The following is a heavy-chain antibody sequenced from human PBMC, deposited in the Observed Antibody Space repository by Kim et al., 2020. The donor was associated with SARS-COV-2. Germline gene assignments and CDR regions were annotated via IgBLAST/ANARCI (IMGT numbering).Heavy chain of an antibody. Sequence: SETLSLTCTVSGGSISSGGYYWSWIRQHPGKGLEWIGYIYYSGSTYYNPPLKSRVTISVDTSKSQFSLKLSSVTDAATAVYYCARALRITIFGVVNGFDPGGQGTLVSVSS. V-gene: IGHV4-31*03. CDR2: IYYSGST. J-gene: IGHJ5*02. CDR3: ARALRITIFGVVNGFDP. CDR1: GGSISSGGYY. D-gene: IGHD3-3*01.